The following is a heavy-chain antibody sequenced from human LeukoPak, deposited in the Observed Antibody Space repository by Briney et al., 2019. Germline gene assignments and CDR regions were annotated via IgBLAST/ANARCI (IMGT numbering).Heavy chain of an antibody. CDR2: IKQDGSEK. CDR1: GFTFSSYW. D-gene: IGHD3-3*01. J-gene: IGHJ4*02. CDR3: ARTPRAGSGYIFDY. Sequence: GGSLRLSCAASGFTFSSYWMSWVRQAPGKGLEWVANIKQDGSEKYYVDSVKGRFTISRDNAKNSLYLQMNSLRAEDTAVYYCARTPRAGSGYIFDYWGRGTLVTVSS. V-gene: IGHV3-7*01.